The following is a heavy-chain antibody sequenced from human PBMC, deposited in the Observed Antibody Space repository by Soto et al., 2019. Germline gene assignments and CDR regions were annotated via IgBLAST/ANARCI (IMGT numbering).Heavy chain of an antibody. CDR3: ARYGGSDVSCYGL. Sequence: EVRLVEAGGGLVQPGGSLRLSCEASVFPFSSYWMSWVRQAPGKGLEWVANIKQDGSERYYVDSVKGRFTISRDNAEGSLFLQMNSLRVEDTGMYYFARYGGSDVSCYGLWGQGTLVTVSS. V-gene: IGHV3-7*01. CDR1: VFPFSSYW. D-gene: IGHD2-15*01. J-gene: IGHJ4*02. CDR2: IKQDGSER.